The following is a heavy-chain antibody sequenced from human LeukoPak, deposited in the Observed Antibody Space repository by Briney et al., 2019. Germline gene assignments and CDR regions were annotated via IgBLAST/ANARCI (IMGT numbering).Heavy chain of an antibody. V-gene: IGHV1-8*01. D-gene: IGHD4-23*01. CDR2: MNPNSGNT. J-gene: IGHJ4*02. CDR3: ARAGVIYPFVTYGGIGTGDFDY. Sequence: ASVKVSCKASGYTFTSYDTNWVRQATGQGLEWMGWMNPNSGNTGYAQKFQGRVTMTRNTSISTAYTELSSLRSEDTAVYYCARAGVIYPFVTYGGIGTGDFDYWGQGTLVTVSS. CDR1: GYTFTSYD.